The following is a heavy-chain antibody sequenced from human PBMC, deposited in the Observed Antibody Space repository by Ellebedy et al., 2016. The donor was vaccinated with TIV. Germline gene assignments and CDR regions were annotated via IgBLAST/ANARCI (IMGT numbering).Heavy chain of an antibody. CDR3: ARDAAGNGGKLDY. D-gene: IGHD4-23*01. V-gene: IGHV3-48*01. CDR1: GFTFSSYN. J-gene: IGHJ4*02. CDR2: ISGSSSRI. Sequence: PGGSLRLSCAASGFTFSSYNMNWVRQAPGKGLEWVSYISGSSSRIYYADSVKGRFTISRDSSKNTLYLQMNSLRAEDTAVYYCARDAAGNGGKLDYWGQGALVTVSS.